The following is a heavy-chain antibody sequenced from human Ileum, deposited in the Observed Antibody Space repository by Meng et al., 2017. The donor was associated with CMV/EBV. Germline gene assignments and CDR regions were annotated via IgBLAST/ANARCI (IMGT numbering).Heavy chain of an antibody. V-gene: IGHV3-66*02. Sequence: GGSLRLSCAASGFTVSSNYMSWVRQAPGKGLEWVSVIYSGGSTYYADSVKGRFTISRDNSKNTLYLQMNSLRAEDTAVYYCARDYGGPTNWFDPWGQGARVTVSS. CDR3: ARDYGGPTNWFDP. CDR2: IYSGGST. D-gene: IGHD3-16*01. J-gene: IGHJ5*01. CDR1: GFTVSSNY.